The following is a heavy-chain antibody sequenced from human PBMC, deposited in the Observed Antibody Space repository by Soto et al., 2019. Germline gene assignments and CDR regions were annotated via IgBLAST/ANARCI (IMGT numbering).Heavy chain of an antibody. CDR3: ARSTYGDYLGYYYYYGMDV. Sequence: GGSLRLSCAASGFTFSSYSMNWVRQAPGKGLEWVSYISSSSSTIYYADSVKGRFTISRDNAKNSLYLQMNSLRDEDTAVYYCARSTYGDYLGYYYYYGMDVWGQGTTVTVSS. CDR2: ISSSSSTI. CDR1: GFTFSSYS. D-gene: IGHD4-17*01. V-gene: IGHV3-48*02. J-gene: IGHJ6*02.